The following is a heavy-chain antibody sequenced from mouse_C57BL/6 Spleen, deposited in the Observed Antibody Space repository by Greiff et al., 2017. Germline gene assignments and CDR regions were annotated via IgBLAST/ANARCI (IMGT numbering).Heavy chain of an antibody. CDR3: ARDLDYEDAMDY. CDR1: GYSITSGYY. CDR2: ISYDGSN. V-gene: IGHV3-6*01. J-gene: IGHJ4*01. Sequence: ESGPGLVKPSQSLSLTCSVTGYSITSGYYWNWIRQFPGNKLEWMGYISYDGSNNYNPSLKNRISITRDTSKNQFFLKLNSVTTEDTATYYCARDLDYEDAMDYWGQGTSVTVSS. D-gene: IGHD2-4*01.